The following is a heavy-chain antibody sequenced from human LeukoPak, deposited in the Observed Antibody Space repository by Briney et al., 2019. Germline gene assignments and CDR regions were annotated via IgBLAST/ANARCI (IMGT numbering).Heavy chain of an antibody. V-gene: IGHV3-48*03. CDR2: ISSSGSTI. CDR3: ARMVKYNWNEGYYFDY. CDR1: GFTFSSYE. D-gene: IGHD1-1*01. Sequence: QPGGSLRLSCAASGFTFSSYEMNWVRQAPGKGLEWVSYISSSGSTIYYADSVKGRFTISRDNAKNSLYLQMNSLRAEDTAVYYCARMVKYNWNEGYYFDYWGQGTLVTVSS. J-gene: IGHJ4*02.